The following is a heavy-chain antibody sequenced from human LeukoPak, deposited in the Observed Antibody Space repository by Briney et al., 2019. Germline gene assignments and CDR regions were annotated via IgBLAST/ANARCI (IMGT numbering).Heavy chain of an antibody. J-gene: IGHJ4*02. D-gene: IGHD6-19*01. CDR1: GFTFNSYA. Sequence: PGGSLRLSCAASGFTFNSYAMNWVRQAPGKGLEWVSAMIGTGGSTNYADSVKGRFTISRDNSKNTLYLQMNSLRAEDTAVYYCAKSVSGWYTYDYWGQGTLVTVSS. CDR2: MIGTGGST. CDR3: AKSVSGWYTYDY. V-gene: IGHV3-23*01.